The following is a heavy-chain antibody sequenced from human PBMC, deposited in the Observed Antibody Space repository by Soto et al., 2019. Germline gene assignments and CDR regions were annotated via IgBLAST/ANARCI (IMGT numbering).Heavy chain of an antibody. D-gene: IGHD6-13*01. CDR3: AREEYSSSWSPYYYYGMDV. V-gene: IGHV1-18*01. CDR1: GYTFTSSG. Sequence: ASVKVSCKASGYTFTSSGITWVRQAPGQGLEWMGWISGYNGKTNYAQKLQGRVTMTTDTSTSTAYMELRSLRSDDTAVYYCAREEYSSSWSPYYYYGMDVWGQGTTVTVSS. J-gene: IGHJ6*02. CDR2: ISGYNGKT.